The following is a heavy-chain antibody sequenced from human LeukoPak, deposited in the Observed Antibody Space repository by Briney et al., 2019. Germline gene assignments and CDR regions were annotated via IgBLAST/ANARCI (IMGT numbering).Heavy chain of an antibody. D-gene: IGHD2-8*02. V-gene: IGHV4-61*01. J-gene: IGHJ4*02. CDR2: IYYSGST. CDR3: ARTGGGAIDY. Sequence: SETLSLTCTVSGGSISSSSYYWSWIRQPPGKGLEWIGYIYYSGSTNYNPSLKSRVTISVDTSKNQFSLKLSSVTAADTAVYYCARTGGGAIDYWGQGTLVTVSS. CDR1: GGSISSSSYY.